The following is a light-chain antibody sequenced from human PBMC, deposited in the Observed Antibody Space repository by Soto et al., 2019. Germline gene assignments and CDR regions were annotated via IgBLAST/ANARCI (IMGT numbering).Light chain of an antibody. J-gene: IGKJ1*01. CDR3: MQALQTPPWT. Sequence: DIVMTQSPLSLPVTPGEPASISCRSSQSLLHSNGYNYLDWYLQKPGQSPQLLIYLGSNRASGXXXRXXXXGSGTDFTLKISRVEAEDVGVYYCMQALQTPPWTFGQGTKVEIK. CDR1: QSLLHSNGYNY. V-gene: IGKV2-28*01. CDR2: LGS.